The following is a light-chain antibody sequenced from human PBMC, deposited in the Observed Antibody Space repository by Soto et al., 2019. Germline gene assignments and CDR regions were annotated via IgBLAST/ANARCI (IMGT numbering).Light chain of an antibody. CDR3: HHRSNWLT. Sequence: EIVLTQSPATVSLSPGERANLSCRASQSVRSYLAWYQQKPGQAPRLLFYDVSKRATGIPARFSGSGSGTDFTLTISSLEPEDCAVYYFHHRSNWLTVGGGPRVEIK. J-gene: IGKJ4*01. CDR1: QSVRSY. V-gene: IGKV3-11*01. CDR2: DVS.